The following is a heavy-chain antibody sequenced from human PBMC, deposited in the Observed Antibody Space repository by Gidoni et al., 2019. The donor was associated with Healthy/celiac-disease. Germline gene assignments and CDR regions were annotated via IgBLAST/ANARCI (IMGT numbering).Heavy chain of an antibody. V-gene: IGHV4-39*01. CDR3: ARQSQQTYDY. D-gene: IGHD6-13*01. J-gene: IGHJ4*02. CDR2: IYYSGST. CDR1: GGSISSSSYY. Sequence: QLQLQESGPGLVKPSETLSLTCTVSGGSISSSSYYWGWIRQPPGKGLEWIGSIYYSGSTYYNPALKSRVTISVDTSKNQFSLKLSSVTAADTAVYYCARQSQQTYDYWGQGTLVTVSS.